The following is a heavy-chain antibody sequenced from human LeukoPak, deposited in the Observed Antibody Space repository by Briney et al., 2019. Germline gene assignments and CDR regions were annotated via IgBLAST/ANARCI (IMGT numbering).Heavy chain of an antibody. V-gene: IGHV4-34*01. CDR3: ARAKMVRGLYYYYYMDV. Sequence: SETLSLTCAVYGGSFIGFHWNWIRQPPGKGLEWIGDINHSGSTNYNPSLTSRVTISVDPSKNQFSLKLGSVTAADTAVYYCARAKMVRGLYYYYYMDVWGKGTTVTISS. CDR1: GGSFIGFH. D-gene: IGHD3-10*01. J-gene: IGHJ6*03. CDR2: INHSGST.